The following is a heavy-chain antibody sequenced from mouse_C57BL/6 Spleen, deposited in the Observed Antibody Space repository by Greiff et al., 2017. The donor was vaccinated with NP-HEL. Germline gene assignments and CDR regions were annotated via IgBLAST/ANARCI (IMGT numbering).Heavy chain of an antibody. D-gene: IGHD2-14*01. CDR3: SRSGGNYAMDY. CDR2: IHPNSGST. CDR1: GYTFTSYW. Sequence: QVQLQQPGAELVKPGASVKLSCKASGYTFTSYWMHWVKQRPGQGLEWIGMIHPNSGSTNYNEKFKSKATLTVDKSSSTAYMQLSSLTSEDSAVYYWSRSGGNYAMDYWGQGTSVTVSS. V-gene: IGHV1-64*01. J-gene: IGHJ4*01.